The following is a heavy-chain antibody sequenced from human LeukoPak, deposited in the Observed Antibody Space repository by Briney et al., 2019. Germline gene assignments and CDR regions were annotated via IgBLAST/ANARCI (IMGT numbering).Heavy chain of an antibody. Sequence: GGSLRLSCVVSGLTFDNAWMSWVRQAPGKGLEWVASIKEDGSEKFHVDSLKGRFTISRDNAKNSLYLQVNSLRAEDTAVYYCAKEERYCSSISCYNDYWGQGTLVTVSS. D-gene: IGHD2-2*02. CDR1: GLTFDNAW. CDR2: IKEDGSEK. CDR3: AKEERYCSSISCYNDY. V-gene: IGHV3-7*01. J-gene: IGHJ4*02.